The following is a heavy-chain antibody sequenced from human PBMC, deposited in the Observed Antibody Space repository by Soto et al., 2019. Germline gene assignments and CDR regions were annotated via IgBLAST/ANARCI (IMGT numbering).Heavy chain of an antibody. J-gene: IGHJ6*02. V-gene: IGHV4-30-2*01. CDR3: SRERKVTMVRGVIDYGMDV. Sequence: SETLSLTCAVSGGSISSGGYSWSWIRQPPGQGLEWIGYIYHSGSTYYNPSLKSRVTISVDSCKNQFSLKLSSVTAADTAVYYCSRERKVTMVRGVIDYGMDVWGQGTTATAS. CDR1: GGSISSGGYS. D-gene: IGHD3-10*01. CDR2: IYHSGST.